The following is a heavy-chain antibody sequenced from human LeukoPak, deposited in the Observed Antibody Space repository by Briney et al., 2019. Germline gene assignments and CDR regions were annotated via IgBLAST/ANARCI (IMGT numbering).Heavy chain of an antibody. Sequence: GGSLRLSCSASGFTFSSYAMHWVRQAPGNGLEYVSAISSNGGSTYYADSLSGRFTISRDNAKNSLYLQMSSVMAEDTAGYYCAGGVPVSVLSQFDYWGRGSLVTVSS. V-gene: IGHV3-64*04. CDR2: ISSNGGST. D-gene: IGHD3-16*01. CDR3: AGGVPVSVLSQFDY. J-gene: IGHJ4*02. CDR1: GFTFSSYA.